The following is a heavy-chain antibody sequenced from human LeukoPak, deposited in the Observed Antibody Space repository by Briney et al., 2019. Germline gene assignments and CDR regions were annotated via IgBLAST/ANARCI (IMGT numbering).Heavy chain of an antibody. V-gene: IGHV1-69*04. CDR2: IIPILGIA. CDR3: ARDHHNWNYVSDY. CDR1: GGTFSSYA. Sequence: SVKVSCNASGGTFSSYAISWVRQAPGQRLEWMGRIIPILGIANYAQKFQGRVTITADKSTSTAYMELSSLRSEDTAVYYCARDHHNWNYVSDYWGQGTLVTVSS. J-gene: IGHJ4*02. D-gene: IGHD1-7*01.